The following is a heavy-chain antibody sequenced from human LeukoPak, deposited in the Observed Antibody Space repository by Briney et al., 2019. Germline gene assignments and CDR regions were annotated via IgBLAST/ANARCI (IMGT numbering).Heavy chain of an antibody. CDR2: IYPGDSDT. D-gene: IGHD3-22*01. V-gene: IGHV5-51*01. J-gene: IGHJ4*02. CDR1: GYSFTSYW. Sequence: GESLKISCKGSGYSFTSYWIGWVRQMPGKGLEWMGIIYPGDSDTRYSPSFQGQVTMSADKSISTAYLQWSSLKASNTAMYYCARLHLFYDSSGYYFDYWGQGTLVTVSS. CDR3: ARLHLFYDSSGYYFDY.